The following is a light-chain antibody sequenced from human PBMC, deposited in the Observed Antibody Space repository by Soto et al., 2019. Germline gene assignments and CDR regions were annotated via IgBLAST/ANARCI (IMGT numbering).Light chain of an antibody. CDR1: QSVSSN. CDR2: GAS. CDR3: QQYNNWPPAT. J-gene: IGKJ4*01. Sequence: EIVMTPSPATLSVSPVERATLSCRASQSVSSNLAWYQQKPGQAPRLLIYGASTRATGIPARFSGSGSGTEFTLTISSLQSEDFAVYYCQQYNNWPPATFGGGTKVDIK. V-gene: IGKV3-15*01.